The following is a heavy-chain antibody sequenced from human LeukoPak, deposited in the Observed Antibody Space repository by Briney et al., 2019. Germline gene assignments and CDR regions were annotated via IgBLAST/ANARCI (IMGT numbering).Heavy chain of an antibody. J-gene: IGHJ3*02. CDR1: GFSFSSYS. CDR3: VRESCSGGSCTYDPLDI. CDR2: MSVNGVNK. Sequence: PGGSLRLPCVASGFSFSSYSIHWVRRVPGKGLEWVAVMSVNGVNKYYADSVRGRFTVSRDISKNTQFLQMNSLRFEDTAVYFCVRESCSGGSCTYDPLDIWGHGTMVTVST. D-gene: IGHD2-15*01. V-gene: IGHV3-30-3*01.